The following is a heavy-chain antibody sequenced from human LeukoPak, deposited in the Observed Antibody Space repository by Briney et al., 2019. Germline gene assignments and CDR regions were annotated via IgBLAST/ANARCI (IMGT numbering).Heavy chain of an antibody. CDR2: ISSSNNK. V-gene: IGHV3-21*04. CDR3: AKVGWGVPIPYYFDY. J-gene: IGHJ4*02. CDR1: GFTFSSFS. D-gene: IGHD3-10*01. Sequence: PGGSLRLSCAASGFTFSSFSMNWVRQAPGKGLEWVSSISSSNNKYYSDSVKGRFTISRDNAKNSLYLQMNSLRADDTAVYYCAKVGWGVPIPYYFDYWGQGTLVTVSS.